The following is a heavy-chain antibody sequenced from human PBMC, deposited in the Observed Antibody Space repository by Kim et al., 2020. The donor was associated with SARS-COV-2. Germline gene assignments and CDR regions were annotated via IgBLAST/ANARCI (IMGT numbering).Heavy chain of an antibody. CDR3: ARSDIAPPFDY. D-gene: IGHD6-13*01. Sequence: ASVKVSCKASGYTFTAYAMNWVRQAPGQGLEWVGWINTNTENPSYAQGFTGRFVFSLDTSVSTAYLQIVSLKAEDSAAYYCARSDIAPPFDYWGQGTLVT. V-gene: IGHV7-4-1*01. CDR2: INTNTENP. J-gene: IGHJ4*02. CDR1: GYTFTAYA.